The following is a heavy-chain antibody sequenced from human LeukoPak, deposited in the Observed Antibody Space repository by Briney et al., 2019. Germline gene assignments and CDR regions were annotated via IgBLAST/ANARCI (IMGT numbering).Heavy chain of an antibody. CDR2: IKEDGSEK. Sequence: PGGSLRLSCAASGFTFRRHWISWVRQAPGKGPEWVASIKEDGSEKYYADSVWGRFTISRDNAKSSMYLQMNSLRAEDTAVYYCARDGRWGQGTLVSVSS. CDR1: GFTFRRHW. J-gene: IGHJ4*02. V-gene: IGHV3-7*01. CDR3: ARDGR.